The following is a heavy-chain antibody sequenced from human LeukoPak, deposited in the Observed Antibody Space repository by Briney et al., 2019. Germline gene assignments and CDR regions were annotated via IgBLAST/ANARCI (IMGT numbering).Heavy chain of an antibody. CDR1: GYIFTSYG. CDR2: ISAYNGNT. Sequence: ASVKVSCKASGYIFTSYGISWVRQAPGQGLEWMGWISAYNGNTNYAQKLQGRVTMTTDTSTSTAYMELRSLRSDDTAVYYCATSSSSWYYFDYRGQGTLVTVSS. J-gene: IGHJ4*02. D-gene: IGHD6-13*01. V-gene: IGHV1-18*04. CDR3: ATSSSSWYYFDY.